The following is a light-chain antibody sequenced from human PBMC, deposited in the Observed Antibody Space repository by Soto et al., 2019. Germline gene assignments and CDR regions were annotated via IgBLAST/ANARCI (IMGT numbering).Light chain of an antibody. CDR1: QSVSSSY. V-gene: IGKV3-20*01. CDR2: GAS. CDR3: QQYENSHN. J-gene: IGKJ2*01. Sequence: EIVLTQSPGTLSLSPGERATLSCRASQSVSSSYLAWYQQKHRQAPRLLIYGASSRATGIPGRFSGSGSGTDFTLTISRLKPENFAGYYGQQYENSHNFGQGTKLEIK.